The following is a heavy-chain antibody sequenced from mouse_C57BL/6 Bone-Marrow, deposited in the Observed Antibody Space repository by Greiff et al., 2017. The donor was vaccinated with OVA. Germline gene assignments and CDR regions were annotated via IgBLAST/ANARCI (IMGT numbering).Heavy chain of an antibody. J-gene: IGHJ2*01. CDR2: ISDGGSYT. D-gene: IGHD2-3*01. V-gene: IGHV5-4*01. CDR1: GFTFSSYA. CDR3: ARDVYDGYYSDY. Sequence: EVNVVESGGGLVKPGGSLKLSCAASGFTFSSYAMSWVRQTPEKRLEWVATISDGGSYTYYPDNVKGRFTISRDNAKNNLYLQMSHLKSEDTAMYYCARDVYDGYYSDYWGQGTTLTVSS.